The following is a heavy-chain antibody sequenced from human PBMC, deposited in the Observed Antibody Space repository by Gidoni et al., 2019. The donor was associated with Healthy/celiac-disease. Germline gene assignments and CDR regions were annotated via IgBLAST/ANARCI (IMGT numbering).Heavy chain of an antibody. CDR2: IYYSGST. CDR3: ARLPVKNWNDVLVNAFDI. D-gene: IGHD1-1*01. Sequence: QLQLPESGPGLLKPSETLSLTCTVPGCSFSSSTYYWGWIRQPPGKGLEWIGSIYYSGSTYYTPSLKSRVTISVDTSKNQFSLKLSSETAADTAVYYCARLPVKNWNDVLVNAFDIWGQGTMVTVSS. CDR1: GCSFSSSTYY. J-gene: IGHJ3*02. V-gene: IGHV4-39*01.